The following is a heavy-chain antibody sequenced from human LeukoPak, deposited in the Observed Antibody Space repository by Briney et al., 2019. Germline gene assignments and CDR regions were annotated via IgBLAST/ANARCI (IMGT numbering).Heavy chain of an antibody. CDR1: GFTFSSYW. V-gene: IGHV3-74*03. CDR3: ARDLDFGGYSNFDY. Sequence: GGSLRLSCAVSGFTFSSYWMHGVRQAPGKGLVWVSRIKSDGSSIMYADSVKGRFTISRDNAQRTLYLQMNSLRAEDTAVYYCARDLDFGGYSNFDYWGQGTLVTVSS. CDR2: IKSDGSSI. J-gene: IGHJ4*02. D-gene: IGHD4-23*01.